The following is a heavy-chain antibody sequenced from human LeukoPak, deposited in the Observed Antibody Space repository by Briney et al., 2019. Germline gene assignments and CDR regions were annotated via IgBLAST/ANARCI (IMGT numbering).Heavy chain of an antibody. J-gene: IGHJ3*02. CDR1: GGSLSGYY. D-gene: IGHD6-6*01. CDR2: IKHTGGT. V-gene: IGHV4-34*01. CDR3: AREYSTSSTAFDI. Sequence: SETLSLTCAVYGGSLSGYYWSWIRQPPGKGLEWIGEIKHTGGTNYNPSLKSRVTISVDTSENQLSLRLSSVTAADTAVYYCAREYSTSSTAFDIWGQGTMVTVSS.